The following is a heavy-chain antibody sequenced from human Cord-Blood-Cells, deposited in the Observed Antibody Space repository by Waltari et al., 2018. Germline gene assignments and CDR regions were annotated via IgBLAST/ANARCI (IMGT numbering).Heavy chain of an antibody. D-gene: IGHD4-4*01. Sequence: EVQLLESGGGLVQPGGSLRLSCAASGFTFSSYAMSWVRQARGKGLEWVSAISGSGGSTYYADSVKGRFTISRDNSKNTLYLQMNSLRAEDTAVYYCAKAYDYSNYFFDYWGQGTLVTVSS. V-gene: IGHV3-23*01. CDR3: AKAYDYSNYFFDY. J-gene: IGHJ4*02. CDR2: ISGSGGST. CDR1: GFTFSSYA.